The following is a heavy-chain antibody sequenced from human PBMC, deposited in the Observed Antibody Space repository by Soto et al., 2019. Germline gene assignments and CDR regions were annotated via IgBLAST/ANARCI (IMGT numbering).Heavy chain of an antibody. D-gene: IGHD2-15*01. CDR2: MNPNSGNT. Sequence: ASVKVSCKAPGYTFTSYDINWVRQATGQGLEWMGWMNPNSGNTGYAQKFQGRVTMTRNTSISTAYMELSSLRSEDTAVYYCAGYCSGGSCPGADDWFDPWGQGTLVTVS. J-gene: IGHJ5*02. CDR1: GYTFTSYD. CDR3: AGYCSGGSCPGADDWFDP. V-gene: IGHV1-8*01.